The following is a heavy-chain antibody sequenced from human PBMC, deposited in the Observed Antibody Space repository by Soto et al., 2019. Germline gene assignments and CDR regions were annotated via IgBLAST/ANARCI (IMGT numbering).Heavy chain of an antibody. CDR3: ARHCSTASCENWFDP. D-gene: IGHD2-2*01. J-gene: IGHJ5*02. Sequence: SETLSLTCAVYGGSFSGYYWSWIRQPPGKGLEWIGEINHSGSTNYNPSLKSRVTISVDTSKNQFSLKLTSVTAADTAVYYCARHCSTASCENWFDPWGQGTLVTVSS. CDR1: GGSFSGYY. V-gene: IGHV4-34*01. CDR2: INHSGST.